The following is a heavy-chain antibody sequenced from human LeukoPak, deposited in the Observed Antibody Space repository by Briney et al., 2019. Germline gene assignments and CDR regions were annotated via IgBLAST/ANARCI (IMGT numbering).Heavy chain of an antibody. CDR2: ISGSGGST. D-gene: IGHD3-10*01. CDR1: GFTFSSYA. V-gene: IGHV3-23*01. Sequence: PGGSLRLSCAASGFTFSSYAMSWVRQAPGKGLEWVSAISGSGGSTYYADSVKGRFTISRDNSKNTLYLQMNSLRAEDTAVYYCAKAWGAYYYGSGSYYNYWGQGTLVTVSS. J-gene: IGHJ4*02. CDR3: AKAWGAYYYGSGSYYNY.